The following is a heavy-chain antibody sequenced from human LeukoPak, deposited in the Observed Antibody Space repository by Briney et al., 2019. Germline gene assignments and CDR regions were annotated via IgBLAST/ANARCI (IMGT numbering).Heavy chain of an antibody. Sequence: ASVKVSCKASGYTFTSYYMHWVRQAPGQGLEWMGIINPSGGSTSYAQKFQGRVTMTRDMSTSTVYMELSSLRSDDTAVYYCARRDYYYYYMDVWGKGTTVTVSS. J-gene: IGHJ6*03. CDR1: GYTFTSYY. CDR3: ARRDYYYYYMDV. CDR2: INPSGGST. V-gene: IGHV1-46*01.